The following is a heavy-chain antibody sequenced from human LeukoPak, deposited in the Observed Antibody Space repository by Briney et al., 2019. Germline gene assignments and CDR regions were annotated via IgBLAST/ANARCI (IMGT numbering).Heavy chain of an antibody. J-gene: IGHJ6*02. CDR2: IYYSGST. Sequence: NASETLSLTCAVYGGSFSGYYWSWIRQHPGKGLEWIGYIYYSGSTYYNPSLKSRVTISVDTSKNQFSLKLSSVTAADTAVYYCARDDRGIAAAGDYYGMDVWGQGTTVTVSS. CDR1: GGSFSGYY. CDR3: ARDDRGIAAAGDYYGMDV. D-gene: IGHD6-13*01. V-gene: IGHV4-31*11.